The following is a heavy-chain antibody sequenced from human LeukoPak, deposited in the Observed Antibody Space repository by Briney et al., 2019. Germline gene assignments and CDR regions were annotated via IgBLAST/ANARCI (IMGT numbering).Heavy chain of an antibody. CDR3: ARTTEGGYTYGYFYYYYMDV. V-gene: IGHV4-59*01. CDR1: GGSISSYY. D-gene: IGHD5-18*01. CDR2: IYYSGST. J-gene: IGHJ6*03. Sequence: SETLSLTCTVSGGSISSYYWSWVRQPPGKGLEWIGYIYYSGSTNYKSSLKSRVTISVDTSKNQFSLKLSSVTAADTAVYYCARTTEGGYTYGYFYYYYMDVWGKGTTVTISS.